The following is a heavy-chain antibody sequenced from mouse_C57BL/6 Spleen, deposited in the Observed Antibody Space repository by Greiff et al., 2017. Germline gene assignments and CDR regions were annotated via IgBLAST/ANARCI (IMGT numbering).Heavy chain of an antibody. CDR3: ARASDSSPVWFAY. CDR1: GFTFSSYG. CDR2: ISSGGSYT. J-gene: IGHJ3*01. Sequence: EVHLVEPGGDLVKPGGSLKLSCAASGFTFSSYGMSWVRQTPDKRLEWVATISSGGSYTYYQDSVKGRFTISRDNAKHTLYLQMSSLKSEDTAMYYCARASDSSPVWFAYWGQGTLVTVSA. V-gene: IGHV5-6*01. D-gene: IGHD1-1*01.